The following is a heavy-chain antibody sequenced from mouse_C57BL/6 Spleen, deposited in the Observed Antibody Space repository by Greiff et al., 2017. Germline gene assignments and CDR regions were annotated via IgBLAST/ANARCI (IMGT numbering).Heavy chain of an antibody. CDR3: ARHGDDGSNWFAD. CDR1: GFTFSSYT. V-gene: IGHV5-9*01. Sequence: EVKLMESGGGLVKPGGSLKLSCAASGFTFSSYTMSWVRQTPEKRLEWVATISGGGGNTYYPDSVKGRFTISRDNAKNTLYLQMSRRRSEDTALDYCARHGDDGSNWFADWGQGTLVTVSA. CDR2: ISGGGGNT. D-gene: IGHD1-1*01. J-gene: IGHJ3*01.